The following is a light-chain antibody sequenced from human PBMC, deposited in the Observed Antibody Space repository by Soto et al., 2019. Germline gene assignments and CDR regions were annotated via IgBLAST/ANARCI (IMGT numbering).Light chain of an antibody. V-gene: IGLV1-40*01. CDR2: SNN. Sequence: QSVLTQPPSVSGAPGQRVTISCTGNSSNIGAGYDVHWYQQLPGGAPKLLIHSNNNRPSGVPDRFSGSKSGASASLAITGLQAEDEADYYCQSYDISLSAPGVFGAGTQLTVL. CDR3: QSYDISLSAPGV. CDR1: SSNIGAGYD. J-gene: IGLJ3*02.